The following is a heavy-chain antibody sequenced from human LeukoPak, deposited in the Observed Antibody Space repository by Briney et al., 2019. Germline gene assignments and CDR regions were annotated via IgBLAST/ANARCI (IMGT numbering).Heavy chain of an antibody. CDR1: GGSISSGDYY. Sequence: SQTLSLTCTVSGGSISSGDYYWSWIRQPPGKGLEWIGYIYYSGSTYYNPSLKSRVTISVDTSKNQFSLKLSSVTAADTAVYYCASWARVVPAYHPEDFDYWGQGTLVTVSS. V-gene: IGHV4-30-4*08. CDR2: IYYSGST. D-gene: IGHD2-2*01. CDR3: ASWARVVPAYHPEDFDY. J-gene: IGHJ4*02.